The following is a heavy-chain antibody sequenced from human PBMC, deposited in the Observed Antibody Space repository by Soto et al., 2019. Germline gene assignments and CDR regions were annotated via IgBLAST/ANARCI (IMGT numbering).Heavy chain of an antibody. J-gene: IGHJ6*02. Sequence: GGSLRLSCAASGFTFDDYTMHWVRQAPGKGLEWVSVITWDGGSAYYTDSVKGRFTISRDNSKNSVYLQMNSLRKEDTALYYCATRSGQDKDYYFYGLDIWGQGTTVTVSS. CDR1: GFTFDDYT. CDR3: ATRSGQDKDYYFYGLDI. CDR2: ITWDGGSA. V-gene: IGHV3-43*01. D-gene: IGHD3-10*01.